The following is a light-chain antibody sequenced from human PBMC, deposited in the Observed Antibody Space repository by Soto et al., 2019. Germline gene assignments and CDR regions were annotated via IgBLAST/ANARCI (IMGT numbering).Light chain of an antibody. CDR2: DAS. CDR1: QSISSW. Sequence: DIQMTQSPSTLSASVGDRVTISCRASQSISSWLAWYQQKPGKAPKLLIYDASSLESGLPSRFSGSGFGTEFTLTISSLQPDDFATYYCQQYNSYSPWTFGQGTKVEIK. CDR3: QQYNSYSPWT. J-gene: IGKJ1*01. V-gene: IGKV1-5*01.